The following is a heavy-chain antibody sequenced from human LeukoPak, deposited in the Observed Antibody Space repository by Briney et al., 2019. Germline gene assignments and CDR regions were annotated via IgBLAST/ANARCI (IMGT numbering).Heavy chain of an antibody. V-gene: IGHV3-23*01. J-gene: IGHJ4*02. CDR2: ISGSGGTT. D-gene: IGHD5-18*01. CDR3: AKDRAGKTAMVRDFEY. Sequence: PGGSLRLSCAASGFTFSSYAVTWVRQAPGKGLEWVSAISGSGGTTYYADSVKGRFTIFRDNAKNTLYLQMSSLRAEDTAIYYCAKDRAGKTAMVRDFEYWGQGTLVTVSS. CDR1: GFTFSSYA.